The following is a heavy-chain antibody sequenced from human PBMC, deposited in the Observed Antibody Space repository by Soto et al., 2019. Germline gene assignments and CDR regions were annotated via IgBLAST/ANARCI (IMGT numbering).Heavy chain of an antibody. CDR3: AKARVRVVTASEAYYYYGMDV. CDR1: GFTFDDYA. Sequence: GGSLRLSCAASGFTFDDYAMHWVRQAPGKGLEWVSGISWNSGSIGYADSVKGRFTISRDNAKNSLYLQMNSLRAEDTALYYCAKARVRVVTASEAYYYYGMDVWGQGTTVTVSS. V-gene: IGHV3-9*01. J-gene: IGHJ6*02. CDR2: ISWNSGSI. D-gene: IGHD2-21*02.